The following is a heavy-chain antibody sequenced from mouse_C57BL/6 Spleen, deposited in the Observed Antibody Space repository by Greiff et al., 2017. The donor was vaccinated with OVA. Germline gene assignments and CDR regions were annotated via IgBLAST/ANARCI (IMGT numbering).Heavy chain of an antibody. D-gene: IGHD1-1*01. Sequence: QVQLQQSGAELVRPGASVTLSCKASGYTFTDYEMHWVKQTPVHGLEWIGAIDPETGGTAYNQKFKGKAILTADKSSSTAYMELRSLTSEDSAVYYCTRSDYGSSSMDYWGQGTSVTVSS. CDR3: TRSDYGSSSMDY. V-gene: IGHV1-15*01. J-gene: IGHJ4*01. CDR2: IDPETGGT. CDR1: GYTFTDYE.